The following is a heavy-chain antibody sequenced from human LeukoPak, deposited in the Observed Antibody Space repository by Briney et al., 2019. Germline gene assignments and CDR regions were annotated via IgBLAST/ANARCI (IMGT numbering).Heavy chain of an antibody. J-gene: IGHJ6*03. Sequence: SETLSLTCTVSGGSISSSSYYWGWIRQPPGKGLEWIGNIYYSGSTYYNPSLRSRVTISVDTSKKQFSLKLSSVTAADTAVYYCARIPTTVVRHYYYMDVWGKGTTVTVSS. V-gene: IGHV4-39*07. CDR3: ARIPTTVVRHYYYMDV. D-gene: IGHD4-23*01. CDR1: GGSISSSSYY. CDR2: IYYSGST.